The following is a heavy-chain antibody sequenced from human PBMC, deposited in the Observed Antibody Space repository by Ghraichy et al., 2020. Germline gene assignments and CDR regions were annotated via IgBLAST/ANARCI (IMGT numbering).Heavy chain of an antibody. CDR2: INSDGSST. J-gene: IGHJ4*02. D-gene: IGHD3-3*01. CDR1: GFTFSSYW. Sequence: GGSLRLSCAASGFTFSSYWMHWVRQAPGKGLVWVSRINSDGSSTSYADSVKGRFTISRDNAKNTLYLQMNSLRAEDTAVYYCARERGYYDFWSGYPEYYFDYWGQGTLVTVSS. CDR3: ARERGYYDFWSGYPEYYFDY. V-gene: IGHV3-74*01.